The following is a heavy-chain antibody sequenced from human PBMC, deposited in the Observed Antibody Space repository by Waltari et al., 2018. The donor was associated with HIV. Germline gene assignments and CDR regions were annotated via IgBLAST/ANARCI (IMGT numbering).Heavy chain of an antibody. CDR1: GFSFSTYS. CDR2: ISTSSSTI. Sequence: EVQLVESGGGLVQPGGSLRLSCAASGFSFSTYSMSWVRQVTGKGLEWVSYISTSSSTIYYADSVKGRFTISRDNAKNSLYLQMNSLRAEDTAVYYCARDRNSRGAFEIWGQGTMVTVSS. D-gene: IGHD5-18*01. V-gene: IGHV3-48*01. CDR3: ARDRNSRGAFEI. J-gene: IGHJ3*02.